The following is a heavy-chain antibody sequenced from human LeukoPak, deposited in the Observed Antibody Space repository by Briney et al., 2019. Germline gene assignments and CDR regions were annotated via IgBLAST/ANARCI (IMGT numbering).Heavy chain of an antibody. V-gene: IGHV3-23*01. CDR3: AAMLYGSGSLGWFDP. D-gene: IGHD3-10*01. J-gene: IGHJ5*02. CDR1: GFTFSSYA. Sequence: GGSLRLSCAASGFTFSSYAMSWVRQAPGKGLEWVSAISGSGGSTYYADSVKGRFTISRDNSKNTLYLQMNSLRAEDTAVYYCAAMLYGSGSLGWFDPWGQGTLVTVSS. CDR2: ISGSGGST.